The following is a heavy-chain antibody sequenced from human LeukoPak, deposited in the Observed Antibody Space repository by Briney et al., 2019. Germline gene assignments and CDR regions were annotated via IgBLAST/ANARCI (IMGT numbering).Heavy chain of an antibody. CDR2: ISWSSGNI. CDR1: GFTFDDYA. V-gene: IGHV3-9*01. D-gene: IGHD5-12*01. Sequence: PGRSLRLSCAAPGFTFDDYAMPWVRHAPGKGLEWVAGISWSSGNIVYADSVKGRFTISRDNAENSLHLQMNSLRTEDTALYFCARDAWRRAFNYGMDVWGQGTTVAVSS. CDR3: ARDAWRRAFNYGMDV. J-gene: IGHJ6*02.